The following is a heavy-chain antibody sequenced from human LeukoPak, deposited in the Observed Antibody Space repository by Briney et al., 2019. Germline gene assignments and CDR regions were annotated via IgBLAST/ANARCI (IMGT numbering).Heavy chain of an antibody. Sequence: GRSLRLSCAASGFTFSSYGMHWVRQAPGKGREWVAVIWYDGSNKYYADSVKGRFTISRDNSKNTLYLQMNSLRAEDTAVYYCARDEMRYFDWLLYHFDYWGQGALVTVSS. J-gene: IGHJ4*02. V-gene: IGHV3-33*01. CDR3: ARDEMRYFDWLLYHFDY. CDR1: GFTFSSYG. CDR2: IWYDGSNK. D-gene: IGHD3-9*01.